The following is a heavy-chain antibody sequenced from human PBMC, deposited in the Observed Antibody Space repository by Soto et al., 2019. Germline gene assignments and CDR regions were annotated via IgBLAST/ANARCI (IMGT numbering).Heavy chain of an antibody. J-gene: IGHJ3*02. V-gene: IGHV3-7*01. CDR1: GFTFSSYW. Sequence: PGGSLRLSCGASGFTFSSYWMSWVRQAPGKGLEWVANMNEDGSEKNYVDSVKGRFTISRDNAKNSLYLQMNGLRGDDTAVYYCARDRGYSTFDIGGQGTMVTVSS. CDR2: MNEDGSEK. CDR3: ARDRGYSTFDI. D-gene: IGHD1-26*01.